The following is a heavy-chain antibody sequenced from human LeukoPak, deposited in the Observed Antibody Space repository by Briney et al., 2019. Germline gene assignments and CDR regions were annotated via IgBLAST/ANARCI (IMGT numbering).Heavy chain of an antibody. D-gene: IGHD3-22*01. CDR1: GGSISSSSYY. V-gene: IGHV4-39*07. CDR2: INHSGST. J-gene: IGHJ4*02. CDR3: ARRDMIVVRGFDY. Sequence: SETLSLTCTVSGGSISSSSYYWSWIRQPPGKGLEWIGEINHSGSTNYNPSLKSRVTISVDTSKNQFSLKLSSVTAADTAVYYCARRDMIVVRGFDYWGQGTLVTVSS.